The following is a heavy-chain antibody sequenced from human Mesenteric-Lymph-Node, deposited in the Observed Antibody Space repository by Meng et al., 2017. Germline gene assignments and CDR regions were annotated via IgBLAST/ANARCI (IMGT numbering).Heavy chain of an antibody. CDR3: ARDHYQARYPQWLEIDY. J-gene: IGHJ4*02. CDR1: GFTFSSYA. V-gene: IGHV3-30*04. Sequence: GGSLRLSCAASGFTFSSYAMHWVRQAPGKGLEWVAVISYDGSNKYYADSVKGRFTISRDNSKNTLYLQMNSLRAEDTAVYYCARDHYQARYPQWLEIDYWGQGTLVTVSS. CDR2: ISYDGSNK. D-gene: IGHD5-12*01.